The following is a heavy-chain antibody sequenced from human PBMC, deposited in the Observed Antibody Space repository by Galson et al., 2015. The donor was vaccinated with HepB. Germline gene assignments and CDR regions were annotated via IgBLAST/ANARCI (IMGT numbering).Heavy chain of an antibody. CDR1: GFTFSSYG. CDR2: IWFDGSNT. V-gene: IGHV3-33*01. J-gene: IGHJ4*02. Sequence: SLRLSCAASGFTFSSYGIHWIRQAPGKGLEWVAVIWFDGSNTYYADSVKGRFTISRDSSKNTAYLQVDRLRAEDTAVYYCARGNPPSDPLDYWGQGTLVTVSS. CDR3: ARGNPPSDPLDY.